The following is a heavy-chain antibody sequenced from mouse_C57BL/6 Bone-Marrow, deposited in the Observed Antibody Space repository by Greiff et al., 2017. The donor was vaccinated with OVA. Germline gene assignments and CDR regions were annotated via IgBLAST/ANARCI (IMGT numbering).Heavy chain of an antibody. CDR3: ARWGDGYPLGAMDY. CDR1: GYTFTGYW. CDR2: ILPGSGST. V-gene: IGHV1-9*01. J-gene: IGHJ4*01. Sequence: QVQLQQSGAELMKPGASVKLSCKATGYTFTGYWIEWVKQRPGHGLEWIGEILPGSGSTNYNEKFKGKATFTADTSSNTAYMQLSSLTTEDSASYYCARWGDGYPLGAMDYWGQGTSVTVSS. D-gene: IGHD2-3*01.